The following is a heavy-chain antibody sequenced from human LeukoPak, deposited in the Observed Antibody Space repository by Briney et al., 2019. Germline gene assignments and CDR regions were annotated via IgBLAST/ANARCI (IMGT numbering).Heavy chain of an antibody. CDR2: IKQDGTEK. V-gene: IGHV3-7*01. D-gene: IGHD3-10*01. CDR3: ATSHFGEHC. J-gene: IGHJ4*02. CDR1: GFAFRSSP. Sequence: GGSLRLSCAASGFAFRSSPMSWVRQAPGKGLEWVAHIKQDGTEKYYVDSVKGRFTISRDNTKNSLYLQMNSLRAEDTAVYYCATSHFGEHCWGQGTLVTVSS.